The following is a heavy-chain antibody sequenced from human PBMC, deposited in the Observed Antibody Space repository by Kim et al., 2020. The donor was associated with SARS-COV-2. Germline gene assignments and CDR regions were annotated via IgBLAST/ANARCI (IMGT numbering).Heavy chain of an antibody. CDR2: ISGSGGST. CDR3: AKALGSYGYWYYFDY. J-gene: IGHJ4*02. D-gene: IGHD5-18*01. Sequence: GGSLRLSCAASGFTFSSYAMSWVRQAPGKGLEWVSAISGSGGSTYYADSVKGRFTISRDNSKNTLYLQMNSLRAEDTAVYYCAKALGSYGYWYYFDYWGQGTLVTVSS. V-gene: IGHV3-23*01. CDR1: GFTFSSYA.